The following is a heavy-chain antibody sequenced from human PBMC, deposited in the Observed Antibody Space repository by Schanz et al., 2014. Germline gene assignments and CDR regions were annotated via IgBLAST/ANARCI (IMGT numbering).Heavy chain of an antibody. CDR3: ARDRDQWDGNYLDY. CDR2: IGGSDGNT. CDR1: GYTFTRSG. V-gene: IGHV1-18*01. J-gene: IGHJ4*02. Sequence: QVQLVQSGGEVKTPGASVKVSCKASGYTFTRSGISWVRQAPGQGLEWMGWIGGSDGNTNFAQKFQGRVTMTTDTSTSTVYMELRSLTSYDSAVYYCARDRDQWDGNYLDYWGQGTLVTVSS. D-gene: IGHD1-26*01.